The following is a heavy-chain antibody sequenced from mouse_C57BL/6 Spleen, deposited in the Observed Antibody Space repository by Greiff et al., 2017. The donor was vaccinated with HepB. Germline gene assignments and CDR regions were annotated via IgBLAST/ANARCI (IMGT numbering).Heavy chain of an antibody. V-gene: IGHV1-61*01. D-gene: IGHD2-4*01. J-gene: IGHJ2*01. CDR2: IYPSDSET. CDR3: ARVDYDYSAD. CDR1: GYTFTSYW. Sequence: QVQLQQPGAELVRPGSSVKLSCKASGYTFTSYWMDWVKQRPGQGLEWIGNIYPSDSETHYNQKFKDKATLTVDKSSSTAYMQLSSLTSEDSAVYYCARVDYDYSADWGQGTTLTVSS.